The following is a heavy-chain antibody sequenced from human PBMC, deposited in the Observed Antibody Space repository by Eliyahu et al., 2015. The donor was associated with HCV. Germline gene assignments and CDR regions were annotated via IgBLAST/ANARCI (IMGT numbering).Heavy chain of an antibody. Sequence: EVQLVESGGGLVXPGGSLXLSXXASGFTFSHYNMNWVRQAPGKGXEWVSSXSSSGTYIYYADSMKGRFTISRDKAKSSLYLHMNNLRAEDTAVYYCARDGSGYYIDYWGQGTLVTVSS. V-gene: IGHV3-21*03. CDR3: ARDGSGYYIDY. CDR2: XSSSGTYI. CDR1: GFTFSHYN. D-gene: IGHD6-19*01. J-gene: IGHJ4*02.